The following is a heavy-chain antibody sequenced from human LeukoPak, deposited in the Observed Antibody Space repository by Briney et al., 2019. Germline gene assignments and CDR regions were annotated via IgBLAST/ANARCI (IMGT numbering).Heavy chain of an antibody. CDR3: ARDGRGYSYGLDY. D-gene: IGHD5-18*01. J-gene: IGHJ4*02. Sequence: KPSETLSLTCTVSGGSISSYYWSWIRQPPGKGLEWIGNIYYSGSTNYNPSLKSRVTISVDTSKNHFSLKLSSVTAADTAVYYCARDGRGYSYGLDYWGRGTLVTVSS. V-gene: IGHV4-59*01. CDR2: IYYSGST. CDR1: GGSISSYY.